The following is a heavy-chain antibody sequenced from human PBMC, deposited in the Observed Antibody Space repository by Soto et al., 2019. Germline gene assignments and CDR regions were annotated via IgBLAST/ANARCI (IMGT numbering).Heavy chain of an antibody. J-gene: IGHJ5*02. Sequence: GGSLRLSCVASGFSFSSYTMNWVRQSPGKGLEWVSGVSGNGGNTYYADSVKGRFSISRDNSKNTLYLQLNSLRAEDTAIYYCAKDRMGASGWFDPWGQGTPVTVSS. D-gene: IGHD1-26*01. CDR2: VSGNGGNT. CDR1: GFSFSSYT. CDR3: AKDRMGASGWFDP. V-gene: IGHV3-23*01.